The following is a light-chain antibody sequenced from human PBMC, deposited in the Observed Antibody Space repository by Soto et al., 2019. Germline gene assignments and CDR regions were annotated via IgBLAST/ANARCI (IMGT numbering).Light chain of an antibody. CDR3: CSYTGSSTPGV. CDR1: SSDVGSYNL. J-gene: IGLJ2*01. Sequence: QSSLTQPASVSGSPGQSITISCTGTSSDVGSYNLVSWYQQHPGKAPKLMIYEVTNRPSGVSHRFSGSKSGNTASLSISGLQAEDEADYYCCSYTGSSTPGVFGGGTQLTVL. CDR2: EVT. V-gene: IGLV2-23*02.